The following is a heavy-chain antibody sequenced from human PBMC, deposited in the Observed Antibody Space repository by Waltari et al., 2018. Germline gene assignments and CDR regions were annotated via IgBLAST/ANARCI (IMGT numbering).Heavy chain of an antibody. CDR2: SQSKDSGEAT. D-gene: IGHD7-27*01. CDR3: TTLDAPWGG. V-gene: IGHV3-15*02. CDR1: GFTFPPAW. J-gene: IGHJ4*02. Sequence: EVEMVESGGASVKPGESLRLSCVASGFTFPPAWLTWVRQVPGGGLEWIGRSQSKDSGEATDFAAPVKGRFSISREDSRNTVSLQMNNLKAEDTGIYYCTTLDAPWGGWGQGTLVTVSS.